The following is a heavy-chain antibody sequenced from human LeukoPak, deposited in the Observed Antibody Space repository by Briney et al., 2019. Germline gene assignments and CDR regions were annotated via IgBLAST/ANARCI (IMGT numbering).Heavy chain of an antibody. J-gene: IGHJ3*02. CDR3: ARILEGSGAAFDI. CDR1: GGSMNNYY. CDR2: IHYTGIT. V-gene: IGHV4-59*01. D-gene: IGHD2-15*01. Sequence: SETLSLTWIVSGGSMNNYYWTWIRQPPGKGLEWIAYIHYTGITNYNPFLRSRVTISLDASKSQFSLKLNSVTAADTAFYYCARILEGSGAAFDIWGQGTMVTVSS.